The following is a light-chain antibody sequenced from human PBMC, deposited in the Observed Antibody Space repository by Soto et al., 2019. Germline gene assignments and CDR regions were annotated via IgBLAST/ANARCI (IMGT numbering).Light chain of an antibody. J-gene: IGKJ1*01. CDR1: QSVTSN. CDR3: QQYHNWPPWT. V-gene: IGKV3-15*01. CDR2: GAS. Sequence: EIVMTQSPATLSVSPGERATLSCRASQSVTSNLAWYQQKPGQPPRLLIYGASTRATDIPARFSGSGSGTAFTLTISRLQAEDFAVYYCQQYHNWPPWTFGQATKVEIK.